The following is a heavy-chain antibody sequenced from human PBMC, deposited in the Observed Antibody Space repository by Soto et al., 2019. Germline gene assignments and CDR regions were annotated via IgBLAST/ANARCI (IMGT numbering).Heavy chain of an antibody. J-gene: IGHJ6*02. Sequence: QVQLVQSGAEVKKPGASVKVSCKASGYTFTSYGISWVRQAPGQGLEWMGWISAYNGNTNYAQKLQGRVTMTTDTSTSTAYMELRSLRSDDTAVYYCARETYYEFWSGYYNYYYYYGMDVWGQGTTVTVSS. D-gene: IGHD3-3*01. CDR2: ISAYNGNT. V-gene: IGHV1-18*01. CDR1: GYTFTSYG. CDR3: ARETYYEFWSGYYNYYYYYGMDV.